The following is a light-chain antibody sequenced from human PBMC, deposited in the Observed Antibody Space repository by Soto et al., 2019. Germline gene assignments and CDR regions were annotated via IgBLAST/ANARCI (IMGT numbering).Light chain of an antibody. J-gene: IGKJ1*01. CDR2: AAS. V-gene: IGKV1-39*01. CDR3: QQSYSTPRP. Sequence: DIQMTQSPSSLSASVGDRVTITCRASQSISSYLNWYQQKPGKAPKLLIYAASSLQSGVPSRFSGSEFGTDFTLTISSLQPEDFATYYCQQSYSTPRPFGQGTKGDIK. CDR1: QSISSY.